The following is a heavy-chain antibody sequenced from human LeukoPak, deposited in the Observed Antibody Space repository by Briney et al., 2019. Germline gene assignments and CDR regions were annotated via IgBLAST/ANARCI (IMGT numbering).Heavy chain of an antibody. J-gene: IGHJ4*02. V-gene: IGHV1-2*02. D-gene: IGHD3-10*01. CDR2: INPNSGGT. CDR3: AGSKGRWFGGPPQF. CDR1: GYTFTGYY. Sequence: GASVKVSCKASGYTFTGYYMHWVRQAPGQGLEWMGWINPNSGGTNYAQKFQGRVTMTRDTSISTAYMELSRLRSDDTAVYYCAGSKGRWFGGPPQFWGQGTLVTVSS.